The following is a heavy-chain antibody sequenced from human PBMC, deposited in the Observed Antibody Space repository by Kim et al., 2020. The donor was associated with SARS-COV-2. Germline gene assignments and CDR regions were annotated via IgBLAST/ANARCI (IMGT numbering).Heavy chain of an antibody. D-gene: IGHD6-6*01. V-gene: IGHV4-39*01. Sequence: SETLSLTCTVSGGSISSSSYYWGWIRQPPGKGLEWIGSIYYSGSTYYNPSLKSRVTISVDTSKNQFSLKLSSVTAADTAVYYCARHSSSSSHPYYYYGMDVWGQGTTVTVSS. J-gene: IGHJ6*02. CDR2: IYYSGST. CDR3: ARHSSSSSHPYYYYGMDV. CDR1: GGSISSSSYY.